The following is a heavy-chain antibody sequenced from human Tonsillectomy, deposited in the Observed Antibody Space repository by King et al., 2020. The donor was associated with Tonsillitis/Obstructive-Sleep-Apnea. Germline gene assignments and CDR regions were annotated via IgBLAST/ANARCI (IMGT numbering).Heavy chain of an antibody. V-gene: IGHV3-7*04. Sequence: VQLVESGGGLVQPGGSLRLSCAASGFTFHSSYMNWVRQAPGKGLEWVANINEDGSEKYYVDSVKARFTLSRDNAKNSLYLQMNSLRAEDTAIYDCARCFTGYGDSYLYYYYMDDWGKGTTVTVSS. D-gene: IGHD4-17*01. CDR2: INEDGSEK. CDR1: GFTFHSSY. J-gene: IGHJ6*03. CDR3: ARCFTGYGDSYLYYYYMDD.